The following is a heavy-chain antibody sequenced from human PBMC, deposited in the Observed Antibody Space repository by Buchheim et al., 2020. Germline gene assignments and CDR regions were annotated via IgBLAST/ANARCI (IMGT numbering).Heavy chain of an antibody. D-gene: IGHD5-24*01. J-gene: IGHJ4*02. V-gene: IGHV4-61*02. CDR1: GGSISSGSYY. CDR3: ASQEMSNALYYFDY. CDR2: IYTSGST. Sequence: QVQLQESGPGLVKPSQTLSLTCTVSGGSISSGSYYWSWIRQPAGKGLEWIGRIYTSGSTNYNPSLKSRVTISVDTSKNQFSLKRSSVTAADTAVYYCASQEMSNALYYFDYWGQGTL.